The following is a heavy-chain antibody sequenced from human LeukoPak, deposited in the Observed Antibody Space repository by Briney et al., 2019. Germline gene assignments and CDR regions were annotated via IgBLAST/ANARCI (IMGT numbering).Heavy chain of an antibody. V-gene: IGHV4-59*08. J-gene: IGHJ4*02. CDR3: ARHAAFAEYQSHLTHFDY. CDR1: GGSISSYY. D-gene: IGHD2-2*01. Sequence: SETLSLTCTVSGGSISSYYWSWIRQPPGRRLEWIGYIYHSGSTNYNSSLKSRVTISVDTSKNQFSLKLSSVTAADTAVYYCARHAAFAEYQSHLTHFDYWGQGTLVTVSS. CDR2: IYHSGST.